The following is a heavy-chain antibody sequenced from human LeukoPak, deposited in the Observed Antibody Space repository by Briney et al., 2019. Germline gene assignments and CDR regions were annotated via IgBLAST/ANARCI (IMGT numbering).Heavy chain of an antibody. CDR3: ARDNSVEDTAWWFDP. CDR2: INPSGGST. Sequence: VKVSCKASGYTFTSYYMHWVRQAPGQGLEWMGIINPSGGSTSYAQKFQGRVTMTRDMSTSTDYMELSSLRSEDTAVYYCARDNSVEDTAWWFDPWGQGTLVTVSS. D-gene: IGHD4-23*01. J-gene: IGHJ5*02. V-gene: IGHV1-46*01. CDR1: GYTFTSYY.